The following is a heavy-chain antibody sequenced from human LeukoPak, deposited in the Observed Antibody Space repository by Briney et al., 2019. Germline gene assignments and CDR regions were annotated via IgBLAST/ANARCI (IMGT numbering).Heavy chain of an antibody. CDR3: ARPPPHRSVLEWLLDY. J-gene: IGHJ4*02. Sequence: TGGSLRLSCAASGFTFSRYGMHWVRQAPGKGLEWVAVISSDGSNKYYADSVKGRFTISRDNSKNTLYLQMNSLRAEDTAVYYCARPPPHRSVLEWLLDYWGQGTLVTVSS. CDR2: ISSDGSNK. V-gene: IGHV3-30*03. CDR1: GFTFSRYG. D-gene: IGHD3-3*01.